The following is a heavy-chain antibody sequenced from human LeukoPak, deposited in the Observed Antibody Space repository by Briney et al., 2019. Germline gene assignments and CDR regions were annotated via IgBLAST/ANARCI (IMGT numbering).Heavy chain of an antibody. D-gene: IGHD5-24*01. CDR1: GYTFTGYY. J-gene: IGHJ4*02. Sequence: ASVTVSCKASGYTFTGYYMHWVRQAPGQGLEWMGWINPNSGGTNSAQKFQGRVTMTRDTSISTAYMELSRLRSDDTAVYYCARDQGMDGYNLGFIDYWGQGTLVTVSS. CDR2: INPNSGGT. V-gene: IGHV1-2*02. CDR3: ARDQGMDGYNLGFIDY.